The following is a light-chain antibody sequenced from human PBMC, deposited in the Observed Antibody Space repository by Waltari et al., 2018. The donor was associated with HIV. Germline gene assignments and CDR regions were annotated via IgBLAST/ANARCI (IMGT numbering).Light chain of an antibody. Sequence: DIQMTQSPSSLSASVGDRVTMTCRARPSITNDLAWYQQKPGETPKLLIYEASSLQSGIPSRFSGSGSGTDYSHTISNLQSEDFGNYYCQHYYSTPWTFGQGPKVEIK. CDR2: EAS. CDR1: PSITND. J-gene: IGKJ1*01. CDR3: QHYYSTPWT. V-gene: IGKV1-NL1*01.